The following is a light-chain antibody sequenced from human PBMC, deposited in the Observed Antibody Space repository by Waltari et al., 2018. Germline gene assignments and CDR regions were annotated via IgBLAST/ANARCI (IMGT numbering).Light chain of an antibody. CDR1: QGVSSL. V-gene: IGKV1-5*03. CDR3: QQYSTYPLT. J-gene: IGKJ4*01. CDR2: KVS. Sequence: RASQGVSSLLGWEQNKPGQATKFLIYKVSSLEMGVPSRFSGSGSGTEFTLTINSLQPDDFATYYCQQYSTYPLTFGGGTKVEIK.